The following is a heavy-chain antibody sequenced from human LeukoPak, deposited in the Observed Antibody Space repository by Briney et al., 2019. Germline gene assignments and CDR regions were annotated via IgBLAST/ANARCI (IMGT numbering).Heavy chain of an antibody. CDR2: ISSSSSYI. CDR3: AREDCSSTSCYAPLGSGYFDL. CDR1: GFTFSMYS. V-gene: IGHV3-21*01. J-gene: IGHJ2*01. Sequence: PGGSLRLSCAASGFTFSMYSMNWVRQAPGKGLEWVSSISSSSSYIYYVDSVRGRFTISRDNAKNSLYLQMNSLRAEDTAVYYCAREDCSSTSCYAPLGSGYFDLWGRGTLVTVSS. D-gene: IGHD2-2*01.